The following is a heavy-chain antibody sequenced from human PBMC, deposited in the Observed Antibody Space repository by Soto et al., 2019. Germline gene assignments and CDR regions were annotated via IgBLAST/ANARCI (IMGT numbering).Heavy chain of an antibody. V-gene: IGHV1-18*01. Sequence: GAAVKVSWKASGYTFTSYGISWVRQAPGQGLEWMGWISAYNGNTNYAQKLQGRVTMTTDTSTSTAYMELRSLRSDDTAVYYCAGRIAAARTGVFDISGQGTTVTVSS. CDR2: ISAYNGNT. D-gene: IGHD6-13*01. CDR3: AGRIAAARTGVFDI. CDR1: GYTFTSYG. J-gene: IGHJ3*02.